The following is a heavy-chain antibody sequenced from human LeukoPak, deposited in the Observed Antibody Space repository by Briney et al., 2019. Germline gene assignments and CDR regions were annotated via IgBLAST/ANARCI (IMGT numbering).Heavy chain of an antibody. Sequence: VASVKVSCKASGYTFTSYAMNWVRQAPGQGLEWMGWINTNTGNPTYAQGFTGRFVFSLDTSVSTAYLQISSLKAEDTAVYYCARGLSDQHLLGTGDAFDIWGQGTMVTVSS. CDR2: INTNTGNP. D-gene: IGHD1-1*01. CDR3: ARGLSDQHLLGTGDAFDI. V-gene: IGHV7-4-1*02. J-gene: IGHJ3*02. CDR1: GYTFTSYA.